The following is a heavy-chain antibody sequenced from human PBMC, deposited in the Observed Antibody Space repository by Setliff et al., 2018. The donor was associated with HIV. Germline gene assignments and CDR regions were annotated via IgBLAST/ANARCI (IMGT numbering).Heavy chain of an antibody. CDR1: GASITSGSFY. D-gene: IGHD3-3*01. J-gene: IGHJ5*02. V-gene: IGHV4-61*09. CDR2: TYTNGRL. Sequence: PSETLSLTCSVSGASITSGSFYWTWIRKPAGKGLEWIGHTYTNGRLNYNPSPQSRVAISMDTSRNQFSLTLYSVTAADTAVYFCAREDMSHWSGFLYESSWFDTWGRGILVTVSS. CDR3: AREDMSHWSGFLYESSWFDT.